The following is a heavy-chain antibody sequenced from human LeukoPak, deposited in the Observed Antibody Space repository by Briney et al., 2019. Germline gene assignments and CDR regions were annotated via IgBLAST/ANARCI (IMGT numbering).Heavy chain of an antibody. CDR3: ARGEPGIAAAVEEDRRGLSPSINWFDP. V-gene: IGHV4-31*03. CDR1: GGSISSGGYY. D-gene: IGHD6-13*01. J-gene: IGHJ5*02. Sequence: SQTLSLTCTVSGGSISSGGYYWSWIRQHPGQGLEWIGYIYYSGSTYYNPSLKSRVTMSVDTSKNQFSLKLSSVTAADTAVYYCARGEPGIAAAVEEDRRGLSPSINWFDPWGQGTLVTVSS. CDR2: IYYSGST.